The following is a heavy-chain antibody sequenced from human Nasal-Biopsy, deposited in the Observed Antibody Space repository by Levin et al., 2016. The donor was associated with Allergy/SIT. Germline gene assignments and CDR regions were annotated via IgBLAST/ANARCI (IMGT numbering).Heavy chain of an antibody. CDR1: GFNFLTYS. CDR3: SRASYGDYDFRYSYGMDV. J-gene: IGHJ6*02. D-gene: IGHD4-17*01. CDR2: IGSISSPI. V-gene: IGHV3-48*01. Sequence: GGSLRLSCTGSGFNFLTYSMNWVRQAPGKGLEWISYIGSISSPIYYADSVKGRFTISRDNAKNSLSLQMNSLRAEDTAVYYCSRASYGDYDFRYSYGMDVWGQGTTVTVSS.